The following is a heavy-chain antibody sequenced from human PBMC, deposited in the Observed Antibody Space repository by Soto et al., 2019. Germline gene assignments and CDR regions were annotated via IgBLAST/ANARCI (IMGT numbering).Heavy chain of an antibody. CDR1: GYTFTSYG. V-gene: IGHV1-18*01. D-gene: IGHD2-2*01. CDR3: ARDSPFSTSWQKFDY. Sequence: QVQLVQSGVEVKQPGASVKVSCQASGYTFTSYGISWLRQAPGQGPEWMGWVNTYNGNPNYAQTLQGRVTMTTDTSTSTAYLELRSLRSDDTAVYYCARDSPFSTSWQKFDYWGQGTLVTVSS. CDR2: VNTYNGNP. J-gene: IGHJ4*02.